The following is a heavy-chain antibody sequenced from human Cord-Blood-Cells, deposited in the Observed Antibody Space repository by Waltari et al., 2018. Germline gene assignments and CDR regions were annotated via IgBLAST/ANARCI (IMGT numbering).Heavy chain of an antibody. Sequence: QVQLVQSGAEVKKPGASVKVSCQASGYTFTSYDITWVRQATGQGLEWMGWMNPNSGNTGYAQKFQGRVTMTRNTSISTAYMELSSLRSEDTAVYYCAHITGDPIWGDAFDIWGQGTMVTVSS. CDR2: MNPNSGNT. CDR3: AHITGDPIWGDAFDI. D-gene: IGHD7-27*01. CDR1: GYTFTSYD. V-gene: IGHV1-8*01. J-gene: IGHJ3*02.